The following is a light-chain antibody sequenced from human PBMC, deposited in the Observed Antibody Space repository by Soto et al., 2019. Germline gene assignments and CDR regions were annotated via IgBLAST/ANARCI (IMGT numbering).Light chain of an antibody. V-gene: IGKV1-27*01. CDR2: AAS. Sequence: DIQMTQSPSPLSASLGDRVTITCRASQGIGVYLAWFQQKPGKVPKLLIYAASALQSGVPSRFSGSGSGTDFTLTISSLQPEDIATYYCQKYNSAPLTFGGGTKVDIK. J-gene: IGKJ4*01. CDR3: QKYNSAPLT. CDR1: QGIGVY.